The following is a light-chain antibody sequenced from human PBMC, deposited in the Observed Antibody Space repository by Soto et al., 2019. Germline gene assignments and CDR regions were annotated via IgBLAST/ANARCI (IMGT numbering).Light chain of an antibody. CDR2: KAS. CDR1: QSIGSW. J-gene: IGKJ4*01. Sequence: DIQMTQSPSTLSASVGDRVTITCRASQSIGSWLAWHQQEPGKAPKLLIYKASSLESGVPSRFSGSGSGTEFTISISSLQPDDSETYYCKKYDSYPITFGGGT. CDR3: KKYDSYPIT. V-gene: IGKV1-5*03.